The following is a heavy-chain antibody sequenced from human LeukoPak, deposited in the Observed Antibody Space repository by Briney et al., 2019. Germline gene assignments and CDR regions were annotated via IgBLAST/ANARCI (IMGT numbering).Heavy chain of an antibody. D-gene: IGHD2-2*01. J-gene: IGHJ5*02. Sequence: GESLKISCKGSGYSFTSYWIGWVRQMPGKGPEWMGIIYPGDSGTRYSPSFQGQVTISADKSISTAYLQWSSLKASDTAMYYCARTWSSTSQQFDPWGQGTLVTVSS. CDR1: GYSFTSYW. CDR2: IYPGDSGT. CDR3: ARTWSSTSQQFDP. V-gene: IGHV5-51*01.